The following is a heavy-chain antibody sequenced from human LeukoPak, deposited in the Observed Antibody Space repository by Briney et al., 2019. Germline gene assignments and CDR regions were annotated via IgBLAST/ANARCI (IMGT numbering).Heavy chain of an antibody. CDR2: IYYSGNT. Sequence: SETLSLTCTVSGGSISSYYWSWIRQPAGKGLEWIGYIYYSGNTNYNPSLKSRITISVDTSKNQFSLKLSSVTAADTAVYYCARGSWSLDYWGQGTLVTVSS. CDR3: ARGSWSLDY. J-gene: IGHJ4*02. V-gene: IGHV4-59*01. D-gene: IGHD6-13*01. CDR1: GGSISSYY.